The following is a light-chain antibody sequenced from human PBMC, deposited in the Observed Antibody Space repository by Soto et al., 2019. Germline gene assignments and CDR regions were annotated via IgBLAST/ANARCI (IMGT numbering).Light chain of an antibody. CDR2: WAS. V-gene: IGKV4-1*01. CDR1: QSVLYSSNNKNF. J-gene: IGKJ2*01. CDR3: QQYYSAPPT. Sequence: DIVMTQSPDSLAVSLGERATINCKSSQSVLYSSNNKNFFAWYQHKPGQPPKLLFYWASTRKSGVPDRFSGSGSGTDFTLTIGSLQAEDVAVYYCQQYYSAPPTFGQGTKLEIK.